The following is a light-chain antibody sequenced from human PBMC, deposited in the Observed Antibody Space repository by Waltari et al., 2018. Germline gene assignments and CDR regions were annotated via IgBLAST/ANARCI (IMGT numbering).Light chain of an antibody. CDR2: KAS. CDR1: ESISSW. CDR3: LHYNNYPWT. J-gene: IGKJ1*01. V-gene: IGKV1-5*03. Sequence: DIQMTQSPSTLSASVGDRVTITCRASESISSWLAWYQQKPGKDPKLRINKASRLESGVPARFSGSGSGTEFTLTISSLQPDDFATYYCLHYNNYPWTFGQGTKVEIK.